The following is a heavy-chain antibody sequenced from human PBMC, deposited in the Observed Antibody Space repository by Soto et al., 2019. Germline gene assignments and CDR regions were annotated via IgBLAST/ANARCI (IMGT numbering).Heavy chain of an antibody. CDR1: GGTFSSYT. CDR3: ARDPLWVGELFKTYGMDV. J-gene: IGHJ6*02. Sequence: QVQLVQSGAEVKKPGSSVKVSCKASGGTFSSYTISWVRQAPGQGLEWMGRIIPILGIANYAQKFKGRVTITADKSTSTAYMELSSLRSEDTAVYYCARDPLWVGELFKTYGMDVWGQGTTVTVSS. D-gene: IGHD3-10*01. CDR2: IIPILGIA. V-gene: IGHV1-69*08.